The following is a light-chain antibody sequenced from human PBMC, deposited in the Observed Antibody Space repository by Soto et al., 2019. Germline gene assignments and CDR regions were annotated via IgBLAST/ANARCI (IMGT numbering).Light chain of an antibody. Sequence: QSALTQPPSASGSPGQSVTISCTGTSSDVGGYNYVSWYQQHPGKAPKVMIYDVNKPPAGVPDRLYGSKSGNTASLTVSGVQAEDEADYYCSSHAGSDNPFVFGTGTQLTVL. CDR2: DVN. CDR3: SSHAGSDNPFV. V-gene: IGLV2-8*01. J-gene: IGLJ7*01. CDR1: SSDVGGYNY.